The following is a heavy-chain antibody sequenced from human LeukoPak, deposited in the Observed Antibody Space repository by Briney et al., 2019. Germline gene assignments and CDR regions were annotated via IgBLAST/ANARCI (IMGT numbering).Heavy chain of an antibody. J-gene: IGHJ5*02. D-gene: IGHD3-3*01. CDR1: GGSISSGGYY. CDR3: ARGSAYYDFWSGYYRLNWFDP. CDR2: IYYSGST. Sequence: SETLSLTCTVSGGSISSGGYYWSWIRQHPGKGLEWIGYIYYSGSTYYNPSLKSRVTISVDTSKNQFSLKLSSVTAADTAVYYCARGSAYYDFWSGYYRLNWFDPWGQGTLVTVSS. V-gene: IGHV4-31*03.